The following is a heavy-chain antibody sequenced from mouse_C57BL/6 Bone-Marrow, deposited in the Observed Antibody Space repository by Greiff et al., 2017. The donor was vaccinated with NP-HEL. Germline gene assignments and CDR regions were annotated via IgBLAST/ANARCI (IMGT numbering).Heavy chain of an antibody. Sequence: VQLQQPGTELVKPGASVKLSCKASGYTFTSYWMHWVKQRPGQGLEWIGNINPSNGGTNYNEKFKSKATLTVDKSSSTAYMQLSSLTSEDSAVYYCARSGTTVVGYWYFDVWGTGTTVTVSS. CDR2: INPSNGGT. J-gene: IGHJ1*03. CDR3: ARSGTTVVGYWYFDV. CDR1: GYTFTSYW. V-gene: IGHV1-53*01. D-gene: IGHD1-1*01.